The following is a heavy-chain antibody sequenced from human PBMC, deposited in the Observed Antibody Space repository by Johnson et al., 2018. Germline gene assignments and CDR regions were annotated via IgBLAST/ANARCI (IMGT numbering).Heavy chain of an antibody. Sequence: EVQLVQSGGGLVQPGRSLRLSCTASGFTFGDYTMSWFRQAPGKGLEWIGFIRSKAYGGTTKYAASVKGRFTISRDDSKSVAYLQMNSLKTEDTAVYYCTTETMIRIAFDMWGQGTMVTVSS. CDR1: GFTFGDYT. D-gene: IGHD3-22*01. J-gene: IGHJ3*02. CDR2: IRSKAYGGTT. V-gene: IGHV3-49*03. CDR3: TTETMIRIAFDM.